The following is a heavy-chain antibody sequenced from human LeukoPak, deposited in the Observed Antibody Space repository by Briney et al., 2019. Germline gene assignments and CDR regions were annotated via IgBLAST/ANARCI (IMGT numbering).Heavy chain of an antibody. CDR3: ARTIIAAAGTNNWFDP. CDR2: ISTTSDYI. CDR1: GFSFSNSD. Sequence: AGGSLRLSCVGSGFSFSNSDMNWVRQAPGRGREWVSSISTTSDYIYHPDSVKGRFTISRDNAKNSLYLQMNSLRDEDTAVYYCARTIIAAAGTNNWFDPWGQGTLVTVSS. V-gene: IGHV3-21*01. D-gene: IGHD6-13*01. J-gene: IGHJ5*02.